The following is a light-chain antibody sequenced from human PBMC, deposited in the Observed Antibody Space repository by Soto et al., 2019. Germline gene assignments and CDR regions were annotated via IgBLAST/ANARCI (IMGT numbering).Light chain of an antibody. CDR1: QTVYNNY. Sequence: EIVVTQSPVTLSLSPGERATLSCRASQTVYNNYIAWYQQKPGQAPRPLIYGASRRATGIPDRFSGSGSGTDFTLSISRLEPEDSAVYYCQQYNNWPWTFGQGTKVDIK. CDR2: GAS. V-gene: IGKV3-20*01. CDR3: QQYNNWPWT. J-gene: IGKJ1*01.